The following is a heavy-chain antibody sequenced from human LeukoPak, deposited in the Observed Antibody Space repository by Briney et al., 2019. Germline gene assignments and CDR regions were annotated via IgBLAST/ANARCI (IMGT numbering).Heavy chain of an antibody. D-gene: IGHD1-26*01. CDR1: GGSFSGYY. V-gene: IGHV4-34*01. Sequence: SETLSLTCAVYGGSFSGYYWSWVRQPPGKGLEWIGEINHSGSTNYNPSLKSRVTITVDPAKDQFSLKLSSVTAADTAVYYCARRSYYDYWGQGTLVTVSS. CDR3: ARRSYYDY. CDR2: INHSGST. J-gene: IGHJ4*02.